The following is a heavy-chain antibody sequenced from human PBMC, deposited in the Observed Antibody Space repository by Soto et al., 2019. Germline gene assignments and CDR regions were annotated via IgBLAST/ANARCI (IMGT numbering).Heavy chain of an antibody. CDR2: ICYSEST. CDR1: GDSLSRADYC. J-gene: IGHJ4*02. CDR3: AREESGLFDY. V-gene: IGHV4-30-4*08. Sequence: QVQLQESGPGLVKPSQTLSLTCTVSGDSLSRADYCWSSIRQAPGKGMEWIGYICYSESTYHNPSLKSRTSMSVDTSKNEFSLTLTSVAAADAAVYYCAREESGLFDYWGQGRLVTVSS. D-gene: IGHD5-12*01.